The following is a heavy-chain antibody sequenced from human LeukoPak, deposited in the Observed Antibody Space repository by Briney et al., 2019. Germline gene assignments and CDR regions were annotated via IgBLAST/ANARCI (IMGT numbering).Heavy chain of an antibody. CDR1: GFTFSSYW. V-gene: IGHV3-7*05. CDR3: ARVTSATGIAVAGTRIDYFDY. D-gene: IGHD6-19*01. CDR2: IKQDGSEK. J-gene: IGHJ4*02. Sequence: GGSLRLSCAASGFTFSSYWMSWVRQAPGKGLEWVANIKQDGSEKYYVDSVKGRFTISRDNAKNSLYLQMNSLRAEDTAVYYCARVTSATGIAVAGTRIDYFDYWGQGTLVTVSS.